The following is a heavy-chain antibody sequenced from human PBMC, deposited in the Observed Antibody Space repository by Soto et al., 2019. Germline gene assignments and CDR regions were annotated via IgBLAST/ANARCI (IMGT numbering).Heavy chain of an antibody. CDR3: ARLVGGWPGYWFDP. CDR2: INHSGST. J-gene: IGHJ5*02. Sequence: PSETLSLTCAVYGGSFSGYYWSWIRQPPGKGLEWIGEINHSGSTNYNPSLKSRVTISVDTSKNQFSLKLSSVTAADTAVYYCARLVGGWPGYWFDPWGQGTQVTVSS. D-gene: IGHD6-19*01. V-gene: IGHV4-34*01. CDR1: GGSFSGYY.